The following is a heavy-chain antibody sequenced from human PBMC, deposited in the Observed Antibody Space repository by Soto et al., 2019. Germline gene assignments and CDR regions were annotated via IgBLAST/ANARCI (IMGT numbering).Heavy chain of an antibody. D-gene: IGHD1-26*01. CDR1: GCTFSSYA. V-gene: IGHV1-69*13. J-gene: IGHJ4*02. CDR2: IIPIFGTA. Sequence: AVKVSCKASGCTFSSYAISWVRQAPGQGLEWMGGIIPIFGTANYAQKFQGRVTITADESTSTAYMELSSLRSEDTAVYYCARIGSGSYSDWGQGTLVTVSS. CDR3: ARIGSGSYSD.